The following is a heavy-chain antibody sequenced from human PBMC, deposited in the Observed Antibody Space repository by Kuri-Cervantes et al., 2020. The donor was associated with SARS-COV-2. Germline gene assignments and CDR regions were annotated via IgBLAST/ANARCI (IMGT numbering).Heavy chain of an antibody. D-gene: IGHD3-22*01. CDR2: ISGSVGST. V-gene: IGHV3-23*01. J-gene: IGHJ3*02. CDR3: ASDAYYYDSSGYFAILSAIDI. Sequence: GESLKISCAASGFTFSSYAMSWVRQAPGKGLEWVSAISGSVGSTYYADSVKGRFTISRDNSKNTLYLQMNSLRAEDTAVYYCASDAYYYDSSGYFAILSAIDIWGQGTMVTVSS. CDR1: GFTFSSYA.